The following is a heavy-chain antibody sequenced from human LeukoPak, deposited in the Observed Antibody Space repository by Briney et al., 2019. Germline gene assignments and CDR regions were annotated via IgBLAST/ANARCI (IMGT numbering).Heavy chain of an antibody. J-gene: IGHJ4*02. Sequence: SDTLSLICTVYGGSISSYYWSWIRQPTGKGLEWIGYIYYSGNTNYNLSLKSRVTISVDTSKNQFSLRLTSVTAADTAVYYCARGSYRIFDYWGQGNLVTVSS. CDR3: ARGSYRIFDY. CDR1: GGSISSYY. CDR2: IYYSGNT. V-gene: IGHV4-59*07. D-gene: IGHD2-15*01.